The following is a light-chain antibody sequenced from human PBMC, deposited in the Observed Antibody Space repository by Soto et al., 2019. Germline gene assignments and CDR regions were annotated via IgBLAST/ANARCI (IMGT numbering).Light chain of an antibody. CDR1: RSNIGSNN. V-gene: IGLV1-44*01. CDR2: ANN. CDR3: AAWHDTLNGI. Sequence: QSVLTQPPSASGTPGQRVTISCSGSRSNIGSNNVNWDQQLPGTAPKLLIYANNHRPSGVPDRFSGSKSGTSASLAISDLQSEDEADYFCAAWHDTLNGIFGSGTKLTVL. J-gene: IGLJ1*01.